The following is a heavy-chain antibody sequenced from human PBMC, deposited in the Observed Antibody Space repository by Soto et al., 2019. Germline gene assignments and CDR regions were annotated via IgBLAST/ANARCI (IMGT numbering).Heavy chain of an antibody. Sequence: LRLSCAASGFSFSSYWMNWVRQAPGRGLEWVANINQDGSERYYVDSVKGRFTISRDNAKNLLYLQMNSLAADDTAVYYCASQPVRKHSPAGPYWGRGTLVTVSS. CDR1: GFSFSSYW. CDR3: ASQPVRKHSPAGPY. J-gene: IGHJ1*01. V-gene: IGHV3-7*05. D-gene: IGHD2-21*01. CDR2: INQDGSER.